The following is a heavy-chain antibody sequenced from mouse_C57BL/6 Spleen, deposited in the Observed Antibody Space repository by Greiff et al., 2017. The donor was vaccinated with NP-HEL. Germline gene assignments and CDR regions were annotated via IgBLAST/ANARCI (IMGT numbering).Heavy chain of an antibody. CDR1: GFAFSSYA. D-gene: IGHD6-2*01. CDR3: TRCLSYCYSMDY. V-gene: IGHV5-9-1*02. CDR2: INRGGDYI. J-gene: IGHJ4*01. Sequence: EVKVVESGEGLVKPGGSLKLSCEASGFAFSSYAMSWVSQTPEKRLEWVGNINRGGDYIYYEGTLKGRFTITRDNARNTLYLQMSSLKSEDTDMYYCTRCLSYCYSMDYWGQGTSVTVSS.